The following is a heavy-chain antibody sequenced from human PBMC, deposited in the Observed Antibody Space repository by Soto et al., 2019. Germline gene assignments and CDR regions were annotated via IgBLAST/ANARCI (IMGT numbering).Heavy chain of an antibody. CDR2: INWDSTLI. CDR1: GFSFSTYA. Sequence: EVRLVESGGGLVQPGGSLRLSCVGSGFSFSTYAINWVRQTPGKGLQWVSHINWDSTLIDYADSVKGRFTISRDNAKSSLFLQMSSLRVEDTAVYYCVRDNNWAFDYWGQGTLVSVSS. J-gene: IGHJ4*02. D-gene: IGHD3-16*01. V-gene: IGHV3-48*01. CDR3: VRDNNWAFDY.